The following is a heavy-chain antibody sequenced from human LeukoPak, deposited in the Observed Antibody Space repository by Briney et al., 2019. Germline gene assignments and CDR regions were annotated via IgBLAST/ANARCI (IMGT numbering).Heavy chain of an antibody. Sequence: SETLSLTCSVSGGSISSSSSYWGWLRQPPGKGLEWIGSIYYSGSSFDNPALKSRVTISVDTSKNQFSLKLSSVTAADTAVYYCARNRSGWLQPSFDYWGQGTLVTVSS. V-gene: IGHV4-39*01. J-gene: IGHJ4*02. CDR2: IYYSGSS. D-gene: IGHD5-24*01. CDR1: GGSISSSSSY. CDR3: ARNRSGWLQPSFDY.